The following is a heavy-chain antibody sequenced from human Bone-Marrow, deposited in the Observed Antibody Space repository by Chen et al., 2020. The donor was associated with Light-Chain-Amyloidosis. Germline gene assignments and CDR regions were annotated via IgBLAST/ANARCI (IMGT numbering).Heavy chain of an antibody. D-gene: IGHD3-22*01. CDR1: GGSFSGYY. V-gene: IGHV4-34*01. J-gene: IGHJ5*02. CDR2: INHSGST. CDR3: ARESHDSSGYYSLGGVWFDP. Sequence: QVQLQQWGAGLLKPSETLSLTCAVYGGSFSGYYWSWIRQPPGKGLEWIGEINHSGSTNYNPSLKSRVTISVDTSKNQFSLKLSSVTAADTAVYYCARESHDSSGYYSLGGVWFDPWGQGTLVTVSS.